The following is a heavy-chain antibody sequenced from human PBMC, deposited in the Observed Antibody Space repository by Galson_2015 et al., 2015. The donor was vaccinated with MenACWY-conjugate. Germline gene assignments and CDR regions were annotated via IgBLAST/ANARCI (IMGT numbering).Heavy chain of an antibody. J-gene: IGHJ1*01. CDR3: GKDKVADTAMVIEH. CDR2: ISARVPYT. V-gene: IGHV3-23*01. CDR1: GFTFNNYA. Sequence: SLRLSCAASGFTFNNYAMNWLRQAPGKGLEWLSVISARVPYTDYADSVKGRFAISGDDSKNTVFLQMTSLGVEDTAVYFCGKDKVADTAMVIEHWGQGALVSVSS. D-gene: IGHD5-18*01.